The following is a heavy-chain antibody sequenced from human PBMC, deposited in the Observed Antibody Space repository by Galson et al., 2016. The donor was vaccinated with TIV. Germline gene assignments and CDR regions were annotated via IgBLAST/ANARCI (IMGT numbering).Heavy chain of an antibody. V-gene: IGHV1-69*10. Sequence: SVKVSCKASGGTFSSNIINWIRQAPGQGLEWMGGIIPHVGIANYAQRLKGRVTITADKSTNKAYIELSSLRSEDSAMYYCATFAACGGDCYYFDYWGQGTLVTVSS. D-gene: IGHD2-21*02. CDR1: GGTFSSNI. J-gene: IGHJ4*02. CDR2: IIPHVGIA. CDR3: ATFAACGGDCYYFDY.